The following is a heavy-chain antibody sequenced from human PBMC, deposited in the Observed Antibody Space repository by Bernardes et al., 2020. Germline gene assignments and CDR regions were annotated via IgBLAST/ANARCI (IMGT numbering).Heavy chain of an antibody. V-gene: IGHV1-18*01. D-gene: IGHD3-22*01. J-gene: IGHJ4*02. CDR3: TRSYDSSLYYRYFDS. CDR1: GYRFTSYI. Sequence: ASVKVSCKTSGYRFTSYIITWVRQVPGQGLECMGWIAPYSGNANYAERFQDRVIMTTDTSTSTAYMELRNLRSDDTALYYCTRSYDSSLYYRYFDSWGQGTLVTVSS. CDR2: IAPYSGNA.